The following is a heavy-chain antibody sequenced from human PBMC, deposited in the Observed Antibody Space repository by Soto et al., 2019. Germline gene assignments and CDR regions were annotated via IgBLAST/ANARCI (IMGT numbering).Heavy chain of an antibody. Sequence: PGGSLRLSCAASGFTFSSYSMNWVRPAPGKGLEWVSSISSSSSYIYYADSVKGRFTISRDNAKNSLYLQMNSLRAEDTAVYYCASLLWSASRGPPNDYWGQGTLVTVSS. CDR3: ASLLWSASRGPPNDY. CDR2: ISSSSSYI. V-gene: IGHV3-21*01. D-gene: IGHD3-3*01. CDR1: GFTFSSYS. J-gene: IGHJ4*02.